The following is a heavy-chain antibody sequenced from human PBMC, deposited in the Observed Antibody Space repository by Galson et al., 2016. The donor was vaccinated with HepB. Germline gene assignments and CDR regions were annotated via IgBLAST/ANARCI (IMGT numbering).Heavy chain of an antibody. D-gene: IGHD4-23*01. CDR2: IWHDGTNR. CDR1: GLNFSTFG. V-gene: IGHV3-33*01. J-gene: IGHJ5*02. Sequence: SLRLSCAVSGLNFSTFGMHWVRQAPGKGLEWVAVIWHDGTNRYYSDSVKGRFTISRDNSNNTLYLQMNSLRVDDTAMYYCASVFRPETLDLWGHGTLVTVSS. CDR3: ASVFRPETLDL.